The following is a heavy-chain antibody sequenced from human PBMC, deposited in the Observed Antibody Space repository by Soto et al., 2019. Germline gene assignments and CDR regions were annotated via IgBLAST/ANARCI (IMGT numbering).Heavy chain of an antibody. CDR2: IIPISGTA. CDR3: ARSQGSSTSLEIYYYYYYGMDG. CDR1: GGTCSSYA. V-gene: IGHV1-69*01. Sequence: QVQLVQSGAEVKKPGSSVKVSCKASGGTCSSYAISWVRQAPGQGLEWMGGIIPISGTANYAQKFQGRVTITADESTSAAYMELSSLRSEDTAVYYCARSQGSSTSLEIYYYYYYGMDGWGQGNTVTVSS. J-gene: IGHJ6*02. D-gene: IGHD2-2*01.